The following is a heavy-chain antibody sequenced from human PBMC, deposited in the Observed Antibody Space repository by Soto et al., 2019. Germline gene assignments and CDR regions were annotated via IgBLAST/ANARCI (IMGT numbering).Heavy chain of an antibody. CDR3: ARVGYSSSWSYNTYYYYYMDV. CDR1: GGSISSYY. Sequence: PSETLSPTCTVSGGSISSYYWGWIRQPPGKGLEWIGYIYYSGSTNYNPSLKSRVTISVDTSKNQFSLKLSSVTAADTAVYYCARVGYSSSWSYNTYYYYYMDVWGKGTTVTVSS. V-gene: IGHV4-59*01. J-gene: IGHJ6*03. CDR2: IYYSGST. D-gene: IGHD6-13*01.